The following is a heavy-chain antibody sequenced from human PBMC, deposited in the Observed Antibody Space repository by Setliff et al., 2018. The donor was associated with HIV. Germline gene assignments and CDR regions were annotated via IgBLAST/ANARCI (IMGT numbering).Heavy chain of an antibody. CDR2: IYYSGST. J-gene: IGHJ6*03. CDR3: ARGIGPLPNWENFYYSMDV. V-gene: IGHV4-39*01. Sequence: SETLSLTCTVSGGSISSSSYYWGWIRQPPGKGLEWIGSIYYSGSTYSNPSLKSRVTISADTSKNQISLKLNSVTAADTAVYYCARGIGPLPNWENFYYSMDVWAKGTTVTVSS. CDR1: GGSISSSSYY. D-gene: IGHD1-26*01.